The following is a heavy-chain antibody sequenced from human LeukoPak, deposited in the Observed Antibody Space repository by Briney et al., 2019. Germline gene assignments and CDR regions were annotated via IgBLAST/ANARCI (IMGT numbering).Heavy chain of an antibody. CDR2: ISAYNGNT. CDR1: GYTFTSYD. CDR3: ARVSWELSMTFDY. J-gene: IGHJ4*02. Sequence: ASVKVSCKASGYTFTSYDINWVRQATGQGLEWMGWISAYNGNTNYAQKLQGRVTMTTDTSTSTAYMELRSLRSDDTAVYYCARVSWELSMTFDYWGQGTLVTVSS. D-gene: IGHD1-26*01. V-gene: IGHV1-18*01.